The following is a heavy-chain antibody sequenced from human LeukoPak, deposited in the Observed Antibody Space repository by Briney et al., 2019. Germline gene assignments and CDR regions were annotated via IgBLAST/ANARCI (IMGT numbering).Heavy chain of an antibody. CDR3: ARDPNIAVAGTGDAFDI. CDR2: IIPIFGTA. Sequence: SVKVSCKASGYTFSGYDMHWVRQAPGQGLEWMGGIIPIFGTANYAQKFQGRVTITADESTSTAYMELSSLRSEDTAVYYCARDPNIAVAGTGDAFDIWGQGTMVTVSS. D-gene: IGHD6-19*01. CDR1: GYTFSGYD. V-gene: IGHV1-69*13. J-gene: IGHJ3*02.